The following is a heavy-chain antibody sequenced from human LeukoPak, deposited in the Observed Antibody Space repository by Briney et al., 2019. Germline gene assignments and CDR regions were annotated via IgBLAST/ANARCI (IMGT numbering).Heavy chain of an antibody. CDR1: GFTVSNNF. D-gene: IGHD6-19*01. V-gene: IGHV3-53*01. CDR2: IYGGGSK. Sequence: PGGSLILSCAASGFTVSNNFMSWVRQAPGKGLEWVSVIYGGGSKYYADSVKGRFIISRDTSKNTLYLQMNSLRAEDTAVYYCASWPGGWYGEDSWGQGTLVTVSS. CDR3: ASWPGGWYGEDS. J-gene: IGHJ4*02.